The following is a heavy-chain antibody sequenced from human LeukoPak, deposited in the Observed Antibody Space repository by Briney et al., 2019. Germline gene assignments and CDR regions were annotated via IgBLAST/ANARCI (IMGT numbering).Heavy chain of an antibody. J-gene: IGHJ4*02. CDR1: GGSISGYY. V-gene: IGHV4-59*12. D-gene: IGHD3-10*01. CDR2: IYYSGST. CDR3: ARLVLGGYFGY. Sequence: SETLSLTCTVSGGSISGYYWSWIRQPPGKGLEWIGYIYYSGSTNYNPSLKSRVTISVDTSKNQFSLKLSSVTAADTAFYYCARLVLGGYFGYWGQGTLVTVSS.